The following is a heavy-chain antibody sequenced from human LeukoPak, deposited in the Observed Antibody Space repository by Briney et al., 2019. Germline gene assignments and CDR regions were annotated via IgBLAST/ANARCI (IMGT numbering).Heavy chain of an antibody. V-gene: IGHV4-30-4*08. D-gene: IGHD4-11*01. CDR2: IYYSGST. CDR1: GGSISSGDYY. Sequence: SQTLSLTCTVSGGSISSGDYYWSWIRQPPGKGLEWIGYIYYSGSTYYNPSLKSRVTISVDTSKNQFSLNLSSVTAADTAVYYCASSRRSARLQFDYWGQGILVTVSS. J-gene: IGHJ4*02. CDR3: ASSRRSARLQFDY.